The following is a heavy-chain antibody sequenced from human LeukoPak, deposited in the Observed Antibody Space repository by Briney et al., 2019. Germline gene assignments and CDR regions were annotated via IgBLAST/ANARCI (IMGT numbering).Heavy chain of an antibody. CDR3: AGVASVAATADHVSWFDP. CDR2: IIPIFGTA. D-gene: IGHD2-15*01. J-gene: IGHJ5*02. V-gene: IGHV1-69*13. Sequence: SVKVSCKASGGTFSSYAISWVRQAPGQGLEWMGGIIPIFGTANYAQKFQGRVTITADESTSTAYMELSSLRTEDTAVYYCAGVASVAATADHVSWFDPWGQGTLVTVSS. CDR1: GGTFSSYA.